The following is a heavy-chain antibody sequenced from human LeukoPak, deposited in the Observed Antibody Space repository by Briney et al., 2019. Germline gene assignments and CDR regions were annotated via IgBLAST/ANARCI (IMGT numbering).Heavy chain of an antibody. V-gene: IGHV4-59*12. Sequence: SETLSLTCTVSGGSISSYYWSWIRQPPGKGLEWIGYIYYSGGTNYNPSLKSRVTISVDTSKNQFSLKLSSVTAADMAVYYCARVVEVAARPHFDYWGQGTLVTVSS. J-gene: IGHJ4*02. D-gene: IGHD6-6*01. CDR3: ARVVEVAARPHFDY. CDR2: IYYSGGT. CDR1: GGSISSYY.